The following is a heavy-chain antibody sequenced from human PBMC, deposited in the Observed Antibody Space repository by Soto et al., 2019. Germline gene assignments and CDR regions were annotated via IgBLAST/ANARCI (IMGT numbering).Heavy chain of an antibody. CDR1: GGTFGSYA. V-gene: IGHV1-69*13. Sequence: GASVKVSCKASGGTFGSYAISWVRQAPGQGLEWMGGIIPIFGTANYAQKFQGRVTITADESTSTAYMELSSLRSEDTAVYYCARARQKGGNPFDYWGQGTLVTVSS. D-gene: IGHD2-15*01. J-gene: IGHJ4*02. CDR3: ARARQKGGNPFDY. CDR2: IIPIFGTA.